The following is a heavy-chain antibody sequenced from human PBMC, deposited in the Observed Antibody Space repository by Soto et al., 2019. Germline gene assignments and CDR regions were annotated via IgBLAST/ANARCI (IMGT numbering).Heavy chain of an antibody. CDR2: INAGNGNT. CDR3: AREEMATTYYYYYGMDV. V-gene: IGHV1-3*05. CDR1: GYTFTSYA. Sequence: QVQLVQSGAEEKKPGASVKVSCKASGYTFTSYAMHWVRQAPGQRLEWMGWINAGNGNTKYSQKFQGRVTITRDTSASTAYMELSSLRSEDTAVYYCAREEMATTYYYYYGMDVWGQGTTVTVSS. J-gene: IGHJ6*02. D-gene: IGHD5-12*01.